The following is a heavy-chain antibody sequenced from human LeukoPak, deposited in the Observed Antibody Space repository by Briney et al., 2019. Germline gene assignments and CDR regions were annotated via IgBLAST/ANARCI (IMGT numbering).Heavy chain of an antibody. CDR2: IRYDGSNK. J-gene: IGHJ6*03. V-gene: IGHV3-30*02. D-gene: IGHD1-7*01. CDR3: ARDSYNWNYVLMGGMSYYYYMDV. Sequence: PGGSLRLSCAASGFTFSSYGMHWVRQAPGKGLEWVAFIRYDGSNKYYADSVKGRFTISRDNSKNTLYLQMNSLRAEDTAVYYCARDSYNWNYVLMGGMSYYYYMDVWGKGTTVTVSS. CDR1: GFTFSSYG.